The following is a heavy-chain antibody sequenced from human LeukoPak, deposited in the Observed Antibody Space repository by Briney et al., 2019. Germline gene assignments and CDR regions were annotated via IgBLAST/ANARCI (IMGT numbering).Heavy chain of an antibody. V-gene: IGHV3-30*18. CDR1: GFTFSSYG. Sequence: GGSLRLSCAASGFTFSSYGMHWVRQAPGKGLEWVAVISYDGGNKYYADSVKGRFTISRDNSKNTLYLQMNSLRAEDTAVYYCAKDGGRSLWFGNFDYWGQGTLVTVSS. D-gene: IGHD3-10*01. CDR2: ISYDGGNK. J-gene: IGHJ4*02. CDR3: AKDGGRSLWFGNFDY.